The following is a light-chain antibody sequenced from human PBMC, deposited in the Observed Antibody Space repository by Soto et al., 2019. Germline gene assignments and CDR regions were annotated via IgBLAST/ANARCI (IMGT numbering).Light chain of an antibody. V-gene: IGKV4-1*01. CDR2: WAS. CDR3: QHYHSDPIN. J-gene: IGKJ5*01. CDR1: QSILSKNQNY. Sequence: DFVMTQFPDSLAVSVGETATISCKSIQSILSKNQNYLAWFQQKPGQPPRLLISWASNRVSVVPDRFRGSGSETDFTLTISSLQAEDGAVYYCQHYHSDPINFGQGTRL.